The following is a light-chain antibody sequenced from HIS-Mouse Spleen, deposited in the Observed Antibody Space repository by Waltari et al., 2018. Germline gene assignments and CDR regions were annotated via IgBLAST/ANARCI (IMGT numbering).Light chain of an antibody. Sequence: IVMPQSPLSLPVTPGEPASISCSASQSLLHSNGYNYLDWYLQKPGQSPQLLIYLGSNRASGVPDRFSGSGSGTDFTLKISRVEAEDVGVYYCMQALQTPFTFGPGTKVDIK. CDR3: MQALQTPFT. CDR2: LGS. CDR1: QSLLHSNGYNY. J-gene: IGKJ3*01. V-gene: IGKV2-28*01.